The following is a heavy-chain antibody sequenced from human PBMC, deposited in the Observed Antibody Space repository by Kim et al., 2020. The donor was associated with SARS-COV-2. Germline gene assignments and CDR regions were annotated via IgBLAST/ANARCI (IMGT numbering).Heavy chain of an antibody. D-gene: IGHD6-19*01. CDR3: ARDGIAVAGTRPYYFDY. V-gene: IGHV3-11*01. Sequence: VQCTFPNSRDNAKNSLYLQMNSLRAEDTAVYYCARDGIAVAGTRPYYFDYWGQGTLVTVSS. J-gene: IGHJ4*02.